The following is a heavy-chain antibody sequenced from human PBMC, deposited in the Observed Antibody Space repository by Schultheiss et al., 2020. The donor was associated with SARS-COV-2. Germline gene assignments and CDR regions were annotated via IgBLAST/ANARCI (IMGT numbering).Heavy chain of an antibody. CDR3: AGGGRGWVKDAFDI. CDR2: IRSKARNYAT. V-gene: IGHV3-73*01. D-gene: IGHD6-19*01. Sequence: GGSLRLSCVTSGFSFSGSGIYWVRQASGKGLEWVGRIRSKARNYATTYAASVKGRFIISRDESRNTSYLQMNSLKIEDTAVYYCAGGGRGWVKDAFDIWGQGTMVTVSS. J-gene: IGHJ3*02. CDR1: GFSFSGSG.